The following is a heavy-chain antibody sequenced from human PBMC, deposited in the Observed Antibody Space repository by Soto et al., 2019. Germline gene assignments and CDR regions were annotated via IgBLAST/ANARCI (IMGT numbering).Heavy chain of an antibody. CDR1: GFTFSHYW. CDR3: ARGGSESDY. D-gene: IGHD3-16*01. Sequence: EVQLVESGGDLVQPGGSLRLSCAASGFTFSHYWMTWVRQAPGKGLEWVANMKEDGSEKNYVDSVKGRFTISRDNAKNSLYLQMNSLRAEDTAMYYCARGGSESDYWGQGTLVTVSS. V-gene: IGHV3-7*01. CDR2: MKEDGSEK. J-gene: IGHJ4*02.